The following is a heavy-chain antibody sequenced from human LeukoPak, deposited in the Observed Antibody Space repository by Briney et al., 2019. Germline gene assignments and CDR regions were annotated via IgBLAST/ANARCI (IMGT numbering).Heavy chain of an antibody. CDR3: ARWDGRSTWLYDY. CDR2: IKQDGSEK. D-gene: IGHD1-14*01. J-gene: IGHJ4*02. CDR1: GFIFNNYW. Sequence: GGSLRLSCDASGFIFNNYWISWVRQAPGEGLEWVANIKQDGSEKYYVDSVKGRFTISGDNAKNSLYLQMNSLRAEDTAVYYSARWDGRSTWLYDYWGQGTLVTVSS. V-gene: IGHV3-7*01.